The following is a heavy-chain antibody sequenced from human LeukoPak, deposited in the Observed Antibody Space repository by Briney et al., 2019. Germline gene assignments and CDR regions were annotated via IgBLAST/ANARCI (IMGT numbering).Heavy chain of an antibody. V-gene: IGHV1-8*01. Sequence: GASVKVSCXASGYTFTSYDINWVRQATGQGLEWMGWMNPNSGNTGYAQKFQGRVTMTRNTSISTAYMELSSLRSEDTAVYYCARGYYGDYVYDYWGQGTLVAVSS. CDR1: GYTFTSYD. CDR2: MNPNSGNT. D-gene: IGHD4-17*01. J-gene: IGHJ4*02. CDR3: ARGYYGDYVYDY.